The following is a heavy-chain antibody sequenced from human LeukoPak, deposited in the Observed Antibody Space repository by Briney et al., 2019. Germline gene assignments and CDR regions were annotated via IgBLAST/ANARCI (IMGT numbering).Heavy chain of an antibody. Sequence: GGSLRLSCAASGFTVSSNYMSWVRQAPGKGLEWVSVIYSGGSTYYADSVKGRFTISRDNSKNTLYLQMNSLRAEDTAVYYCARIRQRGTKYYFDYWGQGTLVTVSS. CDR2: IYSGGST. CDR3: ARIRQRGTKYYFDY. CDR1: GFTVSSNY. J-gene: IGHJ4*02. V-gene: IGHV3-53*01. D-gene: IGHD1-7*01.